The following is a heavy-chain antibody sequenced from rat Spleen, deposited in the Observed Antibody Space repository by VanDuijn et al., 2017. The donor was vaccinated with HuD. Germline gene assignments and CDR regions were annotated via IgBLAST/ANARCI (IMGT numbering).Heavy chain of an antibody. CDR3: ARSLPWYNAFAY. D-gene: IGHD1-4*01. CDR2: MWGNGNT. Sequence: QVQLKESGPGLVQPSQALSLSCTVSGFSLSSYGVIWVRQPPGKGLEWMGVMWGNGNTNYNSPLKSRLSISRDTSKSQVFLKMNNLQTEDTAMYFCARSLPWYNAFAYWGQGTLVTVSS. V-gene: IGHV2S61*01. J-gene: IGHJ3*01. CDR1: GFSLSSYG.